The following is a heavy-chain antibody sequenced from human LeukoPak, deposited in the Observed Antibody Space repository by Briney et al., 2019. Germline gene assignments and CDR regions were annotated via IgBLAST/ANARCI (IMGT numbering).Heavy chain of an antibody. J-gene: IGHJ6*02. CDR1: GFTFSSYE. Sequence: QPGGSLRLSCAASGFTFSSYEMNWVRQAPGQGLEWVSYISSSGSTIYYADSVKGRFTISRDNAKNSLYLQMNSLRAEDTAVYYFARGRGQWLVYYGMDVWGQGTTVTVSS. CDR3: ARGRGQWLVYYGMDV. CDR2: ISSSGSTI. D-gene: IGHD6-19*01. V-gene: IGHV3-48*03.